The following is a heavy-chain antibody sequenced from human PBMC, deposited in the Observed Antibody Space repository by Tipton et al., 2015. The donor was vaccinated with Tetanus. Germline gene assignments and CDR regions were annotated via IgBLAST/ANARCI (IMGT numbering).Heavy chain of an antibody. CDR3: AKSDRVTRTSWYFHD. J-gene: IGHJ4*02. CDR2: LDYSGNT. D-gene: IGHD2-2*01. Sequence: TLSLTCNVSGGSITKDYWSWIRQSPGKGLEWIGSLDYSGNTYYNSSLMSRVTISVDTSKNQFSLRLNSVTAVDTAVYYCAKSDRVTRTSWYFHDWGQGTLVTVSS. CDR1: GGSITKDY. V-gene: IGHV4-59*05.